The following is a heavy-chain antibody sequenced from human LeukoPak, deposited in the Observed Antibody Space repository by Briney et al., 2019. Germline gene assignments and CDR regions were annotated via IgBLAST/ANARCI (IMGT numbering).Heavy chain of an antibody. CDR1: GYTFTSYD. Sequence: ASVKVSCKASGYTFTSYDINWVRQATGQGLEWMGWMNPNSGNTGYAQKFQGRVTMNRNTSISTAYMELSSLRSEDTAVYYCARGWADIAAAECFDYWGQGTLVTVSS. J-gene: IGHJ4*02. D-gene: IGHD6-13*01. CDR3: ARGWADIAAAECFDY. CDR2: MNPNSGNT. V-gene: IGHV1-8*01.